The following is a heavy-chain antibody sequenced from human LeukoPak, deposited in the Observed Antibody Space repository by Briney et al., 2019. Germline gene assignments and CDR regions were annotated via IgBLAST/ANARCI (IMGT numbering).Heavy chain of an antibody. CDR1: GYTFTSYG. D-gene: IGHD6-6*01. V-gene: IGHV1-18*01. CDR2: ISAYNGNT. J-gene: IGHJ5*02. CDR3: ARDGYSSSSGNWFDP. Sequence: ASVKVSCKASGYTFTSYGISWVRQSPGQGLEWMGWISAYNGNTNYAQKLQGRVTMTTDTSTSTAYMELRSLRSDDTAVYYCARDGYSSSSGNWFDPWGQGTLDTVSS.